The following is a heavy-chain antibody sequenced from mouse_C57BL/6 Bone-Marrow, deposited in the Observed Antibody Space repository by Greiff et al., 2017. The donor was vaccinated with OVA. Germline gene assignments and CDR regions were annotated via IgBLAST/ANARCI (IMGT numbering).Heavy chain of an antibody. J-gene: IGHJ1*03. D-gene: IGHD1-1*01. CDR2: IWRGGST. Sequence: VHLVESGPGLVQPSQSLSITCTVSGFSLTSYGVHWVRQSPGKGLEWLGVIWRGGSTDYNAAFMSRLSITKDNSKSQVFFKMNSLQADDTAIYYCAKDYYGSSYGYFDVWGTGTTVTVSS. CDR1: GFSLTSYG. CDR3: AKDYYGSSYGYFDV. V-gene: IGHV2-5*01.